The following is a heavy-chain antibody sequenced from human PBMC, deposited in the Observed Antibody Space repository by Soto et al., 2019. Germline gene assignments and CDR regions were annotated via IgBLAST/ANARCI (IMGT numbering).Heavy chain of an antibody. J-gene: IGHJ3*02. CDR3: ARRELSMVRGIDAFDI. CDR2: IYPGDSDT. V-gene: IGHV5-51*01. D-gene: IGHD3-10*01. Sequence: GESLKISCKGSGYSFTSYWIGWVRQMPGKGLEWMGIIYPGDSDTRYSPSFQGQVTISADKSISTAYLQWSSLKASDTAMYYCARRELSMVRGIDAFDIWGQGTMVTVSS. CDR1: GYSFTSYW.